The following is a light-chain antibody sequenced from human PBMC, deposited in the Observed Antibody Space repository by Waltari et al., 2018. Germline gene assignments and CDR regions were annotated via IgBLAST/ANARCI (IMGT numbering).Light chain of an antibody. V-gene: IGKV1-5*03. CDR3: QQYNSYSLLT. J-gene: IGKJ4*01. Sequence: DIQMTQSPSTLSASVGDRIIITCRASQSISNWLAWYQQKPGKAPKLLIYKAFTLETGVPSRFSSSVSRTVFTLTISSLHPDDFATYYCQQYNSYSLLTFGGGTKVEIE. CDR2: KAF. CDR1: QSISNW.